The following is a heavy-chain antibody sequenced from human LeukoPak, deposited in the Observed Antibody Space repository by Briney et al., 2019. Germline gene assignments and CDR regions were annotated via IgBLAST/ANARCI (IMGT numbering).Heavy chain of an antibody. J-gene: IGHJ4*02. CDR2: ISGSGGST. V-gene: IGHV3-23*01. Sequence: GGSLRLSCAASGFTFSNAWMSWVRQAPGKGLEWVSTISGSGGSTYYADSVKGRFTISRDNSKNTLYLQMNSLRAEDTAVYYCAKDLGRYYYDSSGSGDYFDYWGQGTLVTVSS. CDR3: AKDLGRYYYDSSGSGDYFDY. D-gene: IGHD3-22*01. CDR1: GFTFSNAW.